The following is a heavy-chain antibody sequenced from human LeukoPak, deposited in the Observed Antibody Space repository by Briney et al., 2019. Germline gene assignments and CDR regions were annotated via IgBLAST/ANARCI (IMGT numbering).Heavy chain of an antibody. V-gene: IGHV3-48*01. D-gene: IGHD3-22*01. Sequence: PGGSLRLSCPASGFTFSSYSMNWVRQAPGKGLEWVSYISSSSSTIYYADSVKGRFTISRDNAKNSLYLQMNSLRAEDTAVYYCARTYYDYYDSSGYYYLFDYWGQGTLVTVSS. CDR2: ISSSSSTI. CDR1: GFTFSSYS. CDR3: ARTYYDYYDSSGYYYLFDY. J-gene: IGHJ4*02.